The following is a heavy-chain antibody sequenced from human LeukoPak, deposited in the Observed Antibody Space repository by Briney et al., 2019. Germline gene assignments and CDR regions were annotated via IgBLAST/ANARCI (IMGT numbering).Heavy chain of an antibody. CDR2: IYYIGST. CDR3: ARSPFFNPENWFDP. Sequence: SETLSHTCTVSGGSIISYYWSWIRQPPGKGLDWIGYIYYIGSTNYNPSLKSRVTISVDTSKNQFSLKLSSVTAADTAVYYCARSPFFNPENWFDPWGQGTLVTVSS. CDR1: GGSIISYY. V-gene: IGHV4-59*01. J-gene: IGHJ5*02.